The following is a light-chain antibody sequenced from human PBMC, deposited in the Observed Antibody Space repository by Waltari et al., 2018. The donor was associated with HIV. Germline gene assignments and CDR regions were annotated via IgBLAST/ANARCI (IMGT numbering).Light chain of an antibody. CDR2: EVI. CDR3: CSFADTNTWV. J-gene: IGLJ3*02. CDR1: SSDVVSHNL. Sequence: QSALTQPASVSGSPGQSITISCTATSSDVVSHNLVSWYQHHPGRAPKLIIYEVIKRPSGVSHRFSGSKSGNTASPTISGLQAEDEADYYCCSFADTNTWVFGGGTKLTVL. V-gene: IGLV2-23*02.